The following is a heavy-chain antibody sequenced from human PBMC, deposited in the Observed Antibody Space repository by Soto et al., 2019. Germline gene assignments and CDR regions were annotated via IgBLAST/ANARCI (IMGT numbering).Heavy chain of an antibody. CDR1: GGSISSYY. CDR3: ARLLGCSTTSCYSIWFDP. J-gene: IGHJ5*02. Sequence: PSETLSLTCTASGGSISSYYWSWIRQPPGKGLEWIGYIDYSGNTNYNPSLKSRVTISADTSKNQVSLNLSSVTAADTAVYYCARLLGCSTTSCYSIWFDPWGQGTLVTVSS. CDR2: IDYSGNT. V-gene: IGHV4-59*08. D-gene: IGHD2-2*01.